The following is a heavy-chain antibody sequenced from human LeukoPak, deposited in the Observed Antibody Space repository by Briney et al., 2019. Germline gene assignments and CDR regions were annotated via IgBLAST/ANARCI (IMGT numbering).Heavy chain of an antibody. CDR1: GFTFSSYA. Sequence: PGGSLRLSCAPSGFTFSSYAMSWVRQAPGEGLEWVSSISGSGGSTYYADSVKGRFTISRDNSKNTLYLQMNSLRAEDTAVYYCAPGGRTGGVLLSGYWGQGTLVTVSS. D-gene: IGHD2-8*02. J-gene: IGHJ4*02. CDR3: APGGRTGGVLLSGY. CDR2: ISGSGGST. V-gene: IGHV3-23*01.